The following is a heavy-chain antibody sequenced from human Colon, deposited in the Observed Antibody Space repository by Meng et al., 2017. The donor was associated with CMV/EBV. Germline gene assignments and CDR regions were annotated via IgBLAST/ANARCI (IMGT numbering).Heavy chain of an antibody. CDR3: ARYCSGGNCYSKPGLAKFFDL. CDR1: GYIFTSYG. V-gene: IGHV1-18*01. CDR2: ISTHNGYT. J-gene: IGHJ4*02. Sequence: ASVKVSCKVSGYIFTSYGISWARQAPGQGLEWMGWISTHNGYTSYARKFQDRVTMTTDTSTSTAYMDLRSLGSDDSAVYYCARYCSGGNCYSKPGLAKFFDLWGQGTLVTVSS. D-gene: IGHD2-15*01.